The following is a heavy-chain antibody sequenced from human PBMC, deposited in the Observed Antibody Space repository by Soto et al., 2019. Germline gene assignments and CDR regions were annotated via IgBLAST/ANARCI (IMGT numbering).Heavy chain of an antibody. CDR3: ARVYEYSSSSSYYYYYMDV. D-gene: IGHD6-6*01. V-gene: IGHV3-21*01. CDR2: ISSSSSYI. Sequence: GGSLRLSCAASGFTFSSYSMNWVRQAPGKGLEWVSSISSSSSYIYYAGSVKGRFTISRDNAKNSLYLQMNSLRAEDTAVYYCARVYEYSSSSSYYYYYMDVWGKGSTVTVSS. CDR1: GFTFSSYS. J-gene: IGHJ6*03.